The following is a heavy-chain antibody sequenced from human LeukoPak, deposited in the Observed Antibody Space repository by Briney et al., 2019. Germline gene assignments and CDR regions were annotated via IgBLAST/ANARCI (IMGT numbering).Heavy chain of an antibody. D-gene: IGHD6-19*01. V-gene: IGHV3-7*01. CDR1: GFTFSSYW. Sequence: PGGSLRLSCAASGFTFSSYWMSWVRQAPGKGLEWVANIKQDGSEKYYVDSVKGRFTISRDNAKNSLYLQMNSLRAEDTAVYYCAISVAGQRGYFDYWGQGTPVTVSS. CDR2: IKQDGSEK. J-gene: IGHJ4*02. CDR3: AISVAGQRGYFDY.